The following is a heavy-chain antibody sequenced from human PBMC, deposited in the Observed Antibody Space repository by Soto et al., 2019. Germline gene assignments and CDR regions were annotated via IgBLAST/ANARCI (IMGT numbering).Heavy chain of an antibody. CDR3: ARDSYDILTGQKRYFDF. D-gene: IGHD3-9*01. CDR2: ISWDGGIT. V-gene: IGHV3-43*01. Sequence: GGSLRLSCAASGFSFEDYTMHWVRQGPGKGPEWISLISWDGGITDYSDSVKGRFISSRDNSKNSLFLEMNSLTGEDAAMYFCARDSYDILTGQKRYFDFWGQGTLVTVSS. CDR1: GFSFEDYT. J-gene: IGHJ4*02.